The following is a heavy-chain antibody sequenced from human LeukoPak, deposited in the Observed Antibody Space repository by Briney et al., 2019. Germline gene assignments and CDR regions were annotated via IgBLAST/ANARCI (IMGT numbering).Heavy chain of an antibody. J-gene: IGHJ4*02. CDR2: IKQDGSEI. D-gene: IGHD3-10*01. CDR1: GFTFSSYW. CDR3: ARDTFYYGSGSYRFDY. V-gene: IGHV3-7*05. Sequence: GGSLRLSCAASGFTFSSYWMSWVRQAPGKGLERVANIKQDGSEIYYVDSVKGRFTISRDNGKNSLYLQMNSLRAEDTAVYYCARDTFYYGSGSYRFDYWGQGTLATVSS.